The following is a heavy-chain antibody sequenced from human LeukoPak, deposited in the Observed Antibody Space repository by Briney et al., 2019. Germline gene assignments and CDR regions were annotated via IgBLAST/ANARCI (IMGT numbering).Heavy chain of an antibody. J-gene: IGHJ4*02. CDR2: ISPLLGAS. D-gene: IGHD3-9*01. CDR1: GGTFSDYV. Sequence: SVKVSFKASGGTFSDYVISWVRQAPGQGLNWMGGISPLLGASKHTQNFHDRVTITADESTTTAYMELSDLRSADTAVYYCATYDVLTGFEYWGQGTLVTVSS. V-gene: IGHV1-69*13. CDR3: ATYDVLTGFEY.